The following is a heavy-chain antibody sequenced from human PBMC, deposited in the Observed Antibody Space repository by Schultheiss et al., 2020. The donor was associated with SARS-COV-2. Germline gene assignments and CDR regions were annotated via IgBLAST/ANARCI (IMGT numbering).Heavy chain of an antibody. CDR1: GFTFSSYG. CDR2: ISGSGGST. V-gene: IGHV3-23*01. Sequence: GGSLRLSCAASGFTFSSYGMHWVRQAPGKGLEWVSAISGSGGSTYYADSVKGRFTISRDNSKNTLYLQMNSLRVEDTAVYYCAREGTPGVIEYWGQGTLVTVSS. D-gene: IGHD3-10*01. J-gene: IGHJ4*02. CDR3: AREGTPGVIEY.